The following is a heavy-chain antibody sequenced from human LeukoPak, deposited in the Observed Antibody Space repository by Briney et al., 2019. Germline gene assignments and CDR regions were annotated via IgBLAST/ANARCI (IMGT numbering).Heavy chain of an antibody. V-gene: IGHV3-23*01. CDR3: AKSGSTSWYLDY. CDR2: ISGSGDNNDNT. Sequence: GGSLRLSCAASGFTVSSNEMSWVRQAPGKGLEWVSAISGSGDNNDNTYYADSVKGQFTISRDNSKNTLYLQMSSLRAEDAAVYYCAKSGSTSWYLDYWGQGTLVTVSS. CDR1: GFTVSSNE. J-gene: IGHJ4*02. D-gene: IGHD6-13*01.